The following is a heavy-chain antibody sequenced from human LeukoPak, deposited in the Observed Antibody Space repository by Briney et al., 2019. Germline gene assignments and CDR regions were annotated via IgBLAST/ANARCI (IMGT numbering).Heavy chain of an antibody. CDR3: ARRRQVAAGNWFDP. Sequence: GESLKISCKGSGYSFTSYWIGWVRQMPGKGLEWMGVIYPGDSDTGYSPSFQGQVTVSADKSISTAYLQWSSLKASDTAMYYCARRRQVAAGNWFDPWGQGTLVTVSS. D-gene: IGHD6-13*01. V-gene: IGHV5-51*01. CDR2: IYPGDSDT. J-gene: IGHJ5*02. CDR1: GYSFTSYW.